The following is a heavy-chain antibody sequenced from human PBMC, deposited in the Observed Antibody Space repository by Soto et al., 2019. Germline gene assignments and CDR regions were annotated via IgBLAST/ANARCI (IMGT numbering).Heavy chain of an antibody. D-gene: IGHD2-15*01. CDR1: CHTFTNDG. CDR2: SRGYTSNT. V-gene: IGHV1-18*04. J-gene: IGHJ5*02. CDR3: ARDTTMGYCSGGSCYWLDP. Sequence: PVETSSKVPCHTFTNDGVSCVLQSPEQVLEWPGVSRGYTSNTNNTHKLQGRVTLTANTSTSTAYMELGSLRPDDTAVYYCARDTTMGYCSGGSCYWLDPWAQGVLVTVSS.